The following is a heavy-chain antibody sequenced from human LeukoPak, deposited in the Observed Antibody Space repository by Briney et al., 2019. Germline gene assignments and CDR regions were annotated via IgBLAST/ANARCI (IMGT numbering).Heavy chain of an antibody. D-gene: IGHD3-10*01. CDR1: GFTFRSYI. J-gene: IGHJ4*02. CDR3: ARARITMVRGPSSSDY. Sequence: PGGSLRLSCAASGFTFRSYIMNWVRQAQGKGLEWVSAISHSGDRTYYADSVKGRFTISRDNSKNTLYLQMNSLRADDTAVYYCARARITMVRGPSSSDYWGQGTLVTVSS. V-gene: IGHV3-23*01. CDR2: ISHSGDRT.